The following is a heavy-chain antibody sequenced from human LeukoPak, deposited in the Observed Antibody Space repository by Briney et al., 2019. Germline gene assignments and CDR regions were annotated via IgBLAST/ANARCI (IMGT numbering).Heavy chain of an antibody. CDR3: GRVSSLEYFYLDY. CDR1: GFTFSNYW. D-gene: IGHD2/OR15-2a*01. J-gene: IGHJ4*02. CDR2: ISSDGSTT. V-gene: IGHV3-74*01. Sequence: GGSLRLSCAASGFTFSNYWMNWARQAPGKGLVWVSRISSDGSTTTYADSVKGRFTISRDNAKNTLYLQMNSLRADDTAVYYCGRVSSLEYFYLDYWGQGTLVTVSS.